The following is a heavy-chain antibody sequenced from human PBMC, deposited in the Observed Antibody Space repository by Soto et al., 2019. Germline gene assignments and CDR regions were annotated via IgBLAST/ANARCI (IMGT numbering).Heavy chain of an antibody. J-gene: IGHJ4*02. Sequence: QVLLVESGGGVVQPGGSLRLSCAASEFTFSPYPMHWVRQAPGKGLEWVAVISHDEGNKYYGDSMKGRFTISRDNSKNTLYLQMNCLRGDDTAVYYCARGASDFLGAYRDIHCFDSWGQGTLVTVSS. V-gene: IGHV3-30-3*01. CDR1: EFTFSPYP. CDR2: ISHDEGNK. D-gene: IGHD3-3*01. CDR3: ARGASDFLGAYRDIHCFDS.